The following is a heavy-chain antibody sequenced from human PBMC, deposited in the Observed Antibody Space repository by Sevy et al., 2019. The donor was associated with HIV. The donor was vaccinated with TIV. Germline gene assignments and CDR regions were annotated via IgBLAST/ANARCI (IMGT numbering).Heavy chain of an antibody. CDR2: MKQDGSEK. CDR1: GFTFSVYW. V-gene: IGHV3-7*04. Sequence: GGSLRLSCAASGFTFSVYWMNWVRQAPGKGLEWVATMKQDGSEKYYVDSVKGRFTISRDNAKNSLYQQMNSLRAEDTAVYYCARGGGGGYSYSLDYWGQGTLVTVSS. J-gene: IGHJ4*02. D-gene: IGHD5-18*01. CDR3: ARGGGGGYSYSLDY.